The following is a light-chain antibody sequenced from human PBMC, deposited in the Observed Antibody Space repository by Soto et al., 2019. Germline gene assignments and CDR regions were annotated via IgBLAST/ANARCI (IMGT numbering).Light chain of an antibody. V-gene: IGKV1-9*01. CDR1: QGISSH. CDR2: AAS. Sequence: DIQLTQSPSFLSASVGDRVTITCRASQGISSHLAWYQQKPGKAPNLLIYAASTLQSGVPSRFSGSGSGTEFPLAISSLQPEDFATYYCQQLNSYPRTFGGGTKVEIK. J-gene: IGKJ4*01. CDR3: QQLNSYPRT.